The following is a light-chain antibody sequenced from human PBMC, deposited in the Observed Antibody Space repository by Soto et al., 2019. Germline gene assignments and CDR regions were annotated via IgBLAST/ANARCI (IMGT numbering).Light chain of an antibody. Sequence: QSALTQAASVSESPGQSITISCTGASSDFGDHKSVSWYQHHPGKAPKLIIYEVNYRPSGVSSRFSGSRSGNTASLTISGLQAEDEGHYYCSSSTDTSILFGGGTKLTVL. V-gene: IGLV2-14*01. CDR2: EVN. CDR3: SSSTDTSIL. CDR1: SSDFGDHKS. J-gene: IGLJ2*01.